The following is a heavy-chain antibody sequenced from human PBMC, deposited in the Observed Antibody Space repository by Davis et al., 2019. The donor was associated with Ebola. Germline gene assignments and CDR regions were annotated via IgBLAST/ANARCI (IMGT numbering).Heavy chain of an antibody. CDR3: ARDSFISGSYYPIFSY. J-gene: IGHJ4*02. Sequence: GSVKGRFTISRENAKNSLCLQVNTLRAGDTAVYYCARDSFISGSYYPIFSYWGQGTLVTVSS. D-gene: IGHD3-10*01. V-gene: IGHV3-13*01.